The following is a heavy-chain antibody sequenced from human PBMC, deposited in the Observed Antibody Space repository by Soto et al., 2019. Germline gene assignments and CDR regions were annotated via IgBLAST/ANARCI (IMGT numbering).Heavy chain of an antibody. CDR1: GFTFSNYG. D-gene: IGHD3-22*01. J-gene: IGHJ5*02. CDR3: AKAQLPVYHYHRRGQFDT. CDR2: ISNAGSNK. Sequence: PGGSLRLSCGASGFTFSNYGMHWVRQAPGTRLERVAFISNAGSNKNYADSVKGRFSISRDNSEDTLSLQLNSLRAEDTAVYFCAKAQLPVYHYHRRGQFDTWGQEALVTVSS. V-gene: IGHV3-30*18.